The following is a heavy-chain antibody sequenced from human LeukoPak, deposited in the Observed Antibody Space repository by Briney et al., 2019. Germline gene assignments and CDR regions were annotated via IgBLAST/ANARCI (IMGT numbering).Heavy chain of an antibody. J-gene: IGHJ4*02. D-gene: IGHD1-14*01. Sequence: GGSLRLSCAASGFPFSSYSMTWVRQAPGKGLEWVANIKPDGTTKFYVDSVKGRFTISRDNALNSLYPQMNSLRAEDTAIYYCGRDYHLDHWGQGTLVTVSS. CDR1: GFPFSSYS. V-gene: IGHV3-7*03. CDR3: GRDYHLDH. CDR2: IKPDGTTK.